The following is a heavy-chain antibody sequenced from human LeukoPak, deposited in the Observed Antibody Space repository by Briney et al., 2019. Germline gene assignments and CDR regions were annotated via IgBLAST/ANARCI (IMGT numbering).Heavy chain of an antibody. CDR1: GYSISSGYY. CDR3: ARDPLGAF. CDR2: IYHSGST. Sequence: SETLSLTCTVSGYSISSGYYWGWIRQPPGKGLEWIGSIYHSGSTYYNPSLKSRVTISVDTSKNQFSLKLSSVTAADTAVYYCARDPLGAFWGQGTLVTVSS. V-gene: IGHV4-38-2*02. J-gene: IGHJ4*02.